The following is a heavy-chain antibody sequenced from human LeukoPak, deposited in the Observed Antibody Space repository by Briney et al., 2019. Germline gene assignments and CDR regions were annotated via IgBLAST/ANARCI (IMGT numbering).Heavy chain of an antibody. D-gene: IGHD2-2*01. J-gene: IGHJ4*02. Sequence: SGTLSLTCAVSGYSISSGYYWGWIRQPPGKGLEWIGSIYHSGSTYYNPSLKSRVAISVDTSKNQFSLKLSSVTAADTAVYYCARRPVPAHFDYWGRGTLVTVSS. V-gene: IGHV4-38-2*01. CDR2: IYHSGST. CDR3: ARRPVPAHFDY. CDR1: GYSISSGYY.